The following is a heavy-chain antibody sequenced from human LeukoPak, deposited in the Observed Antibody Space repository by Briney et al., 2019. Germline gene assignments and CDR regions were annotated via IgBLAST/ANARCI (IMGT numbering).Heavy chain of an antibody. V-gene: IGHV1-46*01. CDR3: ARDPELGYCSSTSCYGHYFDY. CDR2: INPSGGST. J-gene: IGHJ4*02. D-gene: IGHD2-2*01. CDR1: GYTFTSYY. Sequence: ASVNVSCKASGYTFTSYYMHWVRHAPGQGLEWMGIINPSGGSTSYAQKSQGRVTMTRDTSTSTVYMQLSSLRSEDTAVYYCARDPELGYCSSTSCYGHYFDYWGQGTLVTVSS.